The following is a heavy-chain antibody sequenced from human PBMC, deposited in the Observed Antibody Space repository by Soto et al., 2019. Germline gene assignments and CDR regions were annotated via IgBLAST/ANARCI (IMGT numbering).Heavy chain of an antibody. CDR2: ISYDGSNK. CDR3: ARGRPIIAARPYYYYGMDV. Sequence: GGSLRLSCAASGFTFSSYAMHWVRQAPGKGLEWVAVISYDGSNKYYADSVKGRFTISRDNSKNTLYLQMNSLRVEDTAVYYCARGRPIIAARPYYYYGMDVWGQGTTVTVSS. D-gene: IGHD6-6*01. V-gene: IGHV3-30-3*01. J-gene: IGHJ6*02. CDR1: GFTFSSYA.